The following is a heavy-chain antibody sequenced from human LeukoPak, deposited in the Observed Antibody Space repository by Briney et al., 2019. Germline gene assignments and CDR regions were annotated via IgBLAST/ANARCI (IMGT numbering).Heavy chain of an antibody. D-gene: IGHD3-10*01. CDR2: IYWDDDE. Sequence: SGPTLVNPTQTLTLTCTFSGFSLSTSGVGVGWIRQPPGEALEWLALIYWDDDERYRRSLKNRLNITKDTYKNEVVLTMTSMDPVDTATYYWAGGSGRTFDYWGQGTLVTVSS. CDR1: GFSLSTSGVG. V-gene: IGHV2-5*02. CDR3: AGGSGRTFDY. J-gene: IGHJ4*02.